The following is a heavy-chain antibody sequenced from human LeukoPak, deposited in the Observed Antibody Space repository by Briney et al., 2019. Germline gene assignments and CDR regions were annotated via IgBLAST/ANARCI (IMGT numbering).Heavy chain of an antibody. J-gene: IGHJ4*02. CDR3: AREGYSYGNPGNY. CDR1: GFTFSSYW. CDR2: IKQDGSEK. D-gene: IGHD5-18*01. Sequence: PGGSLRLSCAASGFTFSSYWMSWVRQAPGKGLEWVANIKQDGSEKYYVDSVKGRFTISRDNAKNSLYLQMNSLRAEGTAVYYCAREGYSYGNPGNYWGQGTLVTVSS. V-gene: IGHV3-7*01.